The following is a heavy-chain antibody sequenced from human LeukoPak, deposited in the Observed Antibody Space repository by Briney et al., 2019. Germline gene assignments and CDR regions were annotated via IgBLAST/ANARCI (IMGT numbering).Heavy chain of an antibody. CDR2: IYYSGST. D-gene: IGHD3-22*01. CDR3: ARSPWEGMIVEDY. J-gene: IGHJ4*02. V-gene: IGHV4-39*01. Sequence: SETLSLTCTVSGGSISSSSYYWGWIRQPPGKGLEWIGSIYYSGSTYYNPSLKSRVTISVDTSKNQSSLKLSSVTAADTAVYYCARSPWEGMIVEDYWGQGTLVTVSS. CDR1: GGSISSSSYY.